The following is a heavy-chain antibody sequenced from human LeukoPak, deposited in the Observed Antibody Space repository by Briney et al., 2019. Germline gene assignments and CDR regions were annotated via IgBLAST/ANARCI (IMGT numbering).Heavy chain of an antibody. CDR1: GVSFSGYY. D-gene: IGHD3-10*01. CDR2: INHSGST. CDR3: ARGRNKQVITMVRGVINSYYYYRDV. J-gene: IGHJ6*03. V-gene: IGHV4-34*01. Sequence: SETLSLTCAVYGVSFSGYYWSWLRQPPGKGLEWIGEINHSGSTNYNPSLKSRVTITVDTSKKQFSLKLSSVTAADTAVYYCARGRNKQVITMVRGVINSYYYYRDVWGKGTTVTVSS.